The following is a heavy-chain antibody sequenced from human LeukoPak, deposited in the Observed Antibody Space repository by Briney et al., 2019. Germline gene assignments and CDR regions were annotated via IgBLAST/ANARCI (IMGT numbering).Heavy chain of an antibody. J-gene: IGHJ4*02. CDR1: GGSINSFY. D-gene: IGHD3-10*01. CDR2: ISYSGTT. Sequence: SETLSLTCTVSGGSINSFYWSWIRQAPGKGLEWIGYISYSGTTNYNPSLKSRVTMSVDTSKNQFSLKLSSVTAADMAVYFCARIFGFGGGYFDYWGQGTLVTVSS. V-gene: IGHV4-59*01. CDR3: ARIFGFGGGYFDY.